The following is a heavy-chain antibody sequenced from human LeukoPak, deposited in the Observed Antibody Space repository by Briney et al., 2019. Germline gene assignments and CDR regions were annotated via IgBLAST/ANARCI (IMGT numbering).Heavy chain of an antibody. D-gene: IGHD1-26*01. J-gene: IGHJ5*02. Sequence: GGSLRLSCAASGFTFSSYSMTWVRQAPGKGLEWVSSISSSSSYIYYADSVKGRFTISRDNAKNSLYLQMNSLRAEDTAVYYCARDRRGSRYNWFDPWGQGTLVTVSS. CDR1: GFTFSSYS. V-gene: IGHV3-21*01. CDR3: ARDRRGSRYNWFDP. CDR2: ISSSSSYI.